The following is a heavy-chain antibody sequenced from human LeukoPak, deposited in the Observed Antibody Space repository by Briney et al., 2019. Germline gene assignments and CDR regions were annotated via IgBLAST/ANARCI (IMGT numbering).Heavy chain of an antibody. V-gene: IGHV1-18*01. CDR2: ISAYDGNT. Sequence: ASLKVSCKTSGYTFSSFGVTWVRQAPGQGLEWVGWISAYDGNTNYAPKFQGRVAMTTDTSTNTAYMELRSLRSDDTAIYYCARTCPMMFCSSSFFDPWGQGTLVTVSS. CDR3: ARTCPMMFCSSSFFDP. CDR1: GYTFSSFG. D-gene: IGHD2-2*01. J-gene: IGHJ5*02.